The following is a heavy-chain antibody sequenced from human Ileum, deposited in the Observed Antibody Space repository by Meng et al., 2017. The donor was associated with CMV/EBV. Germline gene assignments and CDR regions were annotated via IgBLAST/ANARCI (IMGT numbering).Heavy chain of an antibody. Sequence: SVCGVRTHALHWARQTPEQALQGVAAISYDGANEYYTNSVKGRLTISRENSKDTLYLQMTRLRTEATAGYYCARAPNYYDDNDYHLSWGHGTLVTVSS. V-gene: IGHV3-30-3*01. CDR3: ARAPNYYDDNDYHLS. CDR1: VCGVRTHA. D-gene: IGHD3-16*01. J-gene: IGHJ5*01. CDR2: ISYDGANE.